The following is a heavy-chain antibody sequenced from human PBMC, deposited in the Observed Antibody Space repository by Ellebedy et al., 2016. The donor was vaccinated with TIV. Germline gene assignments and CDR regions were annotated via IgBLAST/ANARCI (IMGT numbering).Heavy chain of an antibody. V-gene: IGHV4-4*02. CDR2: ISHSGST. Sequence: SETLSLXXAVSGDSISSNNWWTCVRQPPGKGLEYIGEISHSGSTNYTPSLKTRVTISLDKSKNQFSLELNSVTAADTAMYYCARSRKKWLQFRSNHYALDIWGQGTMVAVSS. D-gene: IGHD5-24*01. J-gene: IGHJ3*02. CDR3: ARSRKKWLQFRSNHYALDI. CDR1: GDSISSNNW.